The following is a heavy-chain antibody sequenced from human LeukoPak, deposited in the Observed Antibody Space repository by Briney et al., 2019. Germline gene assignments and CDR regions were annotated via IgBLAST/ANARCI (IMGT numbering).Heavy chain of an antibody. CDR3: ARDRGERYYDSSGYYYSY. CDR1: GFTFSSYW. D-gene: IGHD3-22*01. Sequence: GGSLRLSCAASGFTFSSYWMSWVRQAPGKGLEWVANIKQDGSEKYYVDSVKGRFTISRDNAKNSLYLQMNSLRAEDTAVYYCARDRGERYYDSSGYYYSYWGQGTLVTVSS. CDR2: IKQDGSEK. J-gene: IGHJ4*02. V-gene: IGHV3-7*01.